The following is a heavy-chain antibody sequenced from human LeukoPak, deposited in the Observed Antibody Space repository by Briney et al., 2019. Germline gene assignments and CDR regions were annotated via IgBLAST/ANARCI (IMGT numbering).Heavy chain of an antibody. CDR1: GYTFTSYG. V-gene: IGHV1-18*01. CDR3: ARALTVVGTTVEYFDY. D-gene: IGHD1-14*01. J-gene: IGHJ4*02. Sequence: ASVKVSCKASGYTFTSYGISWVRQAPGQGLEWMGWISAYNGNTNYAQKLQGRVTMTTDTSTSTAYMELRSLRSDDTAVYYCARALTVVGTTVEYFDYWGQGTLVAVSS. CDR2: ISAYNGNT.